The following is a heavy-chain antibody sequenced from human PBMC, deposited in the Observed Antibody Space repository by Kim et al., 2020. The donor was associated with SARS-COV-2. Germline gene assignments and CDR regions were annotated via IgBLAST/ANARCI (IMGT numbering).Heavy chain of an antibody. Sequence: SETLSLTCAVYGGSFSGYYWSWIRQPPGKGLEWIGEINHSGSTNYNPSLKSRVTISVDTSKNQFSLKLSSVTAADTAVYYCARGSPVLLWFGADYGMDVWGQGTTVTVSS. CDR1: GGSFSGYY. D-gene: IGHD3-10*01. J-gene: IGHJ6*02. CDR2: INHSGST. CDR3: ARGSPVLLWFGADYGMDV. V-gene: IGHV4-34*01.